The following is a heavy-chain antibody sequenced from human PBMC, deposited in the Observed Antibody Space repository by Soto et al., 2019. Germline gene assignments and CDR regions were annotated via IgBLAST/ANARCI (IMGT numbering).Heavy chain of an antibody. V-gene: IGHV3-23*01. CDR1: GFTFISSF. D-gene: IGHD2-2*01. CDR2: ISGSGGST. J-gene: IGHJ6*02. CDR3: ATPPGVTSRLYYGMDV. Sequence: GGSLRLSCVASGFTFISSFMGWVRQAPGKGLEWVSAISGSGGSTYYADSVKGRFTISRDNSKNTLYLQMNSLRAEDTAVYYCATPPGVTSRLYYGMDVWGQGTTVTVSS.